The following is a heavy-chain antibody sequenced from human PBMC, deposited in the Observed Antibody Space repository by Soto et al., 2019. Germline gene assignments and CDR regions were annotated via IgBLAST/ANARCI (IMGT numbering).Heavy chain of an antibody. D-gene: IGHD4-17*01. V-gene: IGHV3-23*01. CDR3: AREPHPSNYGDLTRYFDL. CDR2: ISGSGGST. J-gene: IGHJ2*01. Sequence: PGGSLRLSCAASGFTFSSYAMSWVRQAPGKGLEWVSAISGSGGSTYYADSVKGRFTISRDNSKNSLYLQMNSLRAEDTAVYYCAREPHPSNYGDLTRYFDLWGSGTLVTVSS. CDR1: GFTFSSYA.